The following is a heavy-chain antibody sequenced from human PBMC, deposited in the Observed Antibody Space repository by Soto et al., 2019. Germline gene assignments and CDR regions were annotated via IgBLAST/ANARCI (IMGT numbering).Heavy chain of an antibody. Sequence: SETLSLTCTVSGGSISSYYWSWIRQPPGKGLEWIGYMYYSGSTNYNPSLKSRVTISVDTSKNQFSLKLSSVTAADTAVYYCGGKNYDSSGYFDYWGQGTLVTVS. V-gene: IGHV4-59*01. CDR2: MYYSGST. CDR3: GGKNYDSSGYFDY. D-gene: IGHD3-22*01. CDR1: GGSISSYY. J-gene: IGHJ4*02.